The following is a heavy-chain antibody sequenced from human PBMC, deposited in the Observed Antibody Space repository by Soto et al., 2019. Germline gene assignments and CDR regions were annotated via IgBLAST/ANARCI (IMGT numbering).Heavy chain of an antibody. V-gene: IGHV4-4*02. Sequence: QVQLQESGPGLVKPSGTLSLTCAVSGGSFTSNNWWTWVRQPPGQGLEWIGEIYRTWSTNYNPSLKSRVTISLDKSDNQCSLTVTSLTAADTAVYYCASRDPGTSVDYWGQGTLVTVSS. D-gene: IGHD1-7*01. J-gene: IGHJ4*02. CDR1: GGSFTSNNW. CDR3: ASRDPGTSVDY. CDR2: IYRTWST.